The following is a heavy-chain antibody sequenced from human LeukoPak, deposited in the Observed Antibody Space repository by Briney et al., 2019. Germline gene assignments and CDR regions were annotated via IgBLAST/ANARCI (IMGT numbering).Heavy chain of an antibody. CDR2: FSGGGDS. J-gene: IGHJ4*02. CDR1: GFTSGVYA. Sequence: GGTLRLSCVASGFTSGVYAMSWVRQAPGKGLEWVSAFSGGGDSFYADSVRGRFSVSADKSKNILYLQMNSLRVEDTAVYFCGKEGARHFALQYWGQVTPVTVYS. CDR3: GKEGARHFALQY. V-gene: IGHV3-23*01. D-gene: IGHD5-24*01.